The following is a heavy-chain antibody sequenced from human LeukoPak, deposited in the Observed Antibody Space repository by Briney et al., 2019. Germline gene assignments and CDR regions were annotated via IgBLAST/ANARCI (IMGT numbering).Heavy chain of an antibody. J-gene: IGHJ6*04. D-gene: IGHD3-22*01. CDR1: GGSISSYY. V-gene: IGHV4-59*01. Sequence: PSETLSLTCTVSGGSISSYYWSWIRQPPGKGLEWIGYIYYSGSTNYNPSLKSRVTISVDTSKNQFSLKLSSVTAADTAVYYCARVETYYDSSGYPLDVWGKGTTVTVSS. CDR3: ARVETYYDSSGYPLDV. CDR2: IYYSGST.